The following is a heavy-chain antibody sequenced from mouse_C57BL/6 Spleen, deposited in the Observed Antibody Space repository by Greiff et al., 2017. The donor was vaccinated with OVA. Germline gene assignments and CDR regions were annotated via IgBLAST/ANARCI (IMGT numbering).Heavy chain of an antibody. CDR3: TRDLRYDGYYWYFDV. CDR2: ISSGGDYI. V-gene: IGHV5-9-1*02. Sequence: EVMLVESGEGLVKPGGSLKLSCAASGFTFSSYAMSWVRQTPEKRLEWVAYISSGGDYIYYADTVKGRFTISRDNARNTLYLQMSSLKSEDTAMYYCTRDLRYDGYYWYFDVWGTGTTVTVSS. CDR1: GFTFSSYA. J-gene: IGHJ1*03. D-gene: IGHD2-3*01.